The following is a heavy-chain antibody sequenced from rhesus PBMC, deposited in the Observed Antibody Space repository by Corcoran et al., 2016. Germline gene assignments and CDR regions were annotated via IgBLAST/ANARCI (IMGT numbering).Heavy chain of an antibody. V-gene: IGHV4-165*01. CDR2: ISGSSGST. D-gene: IGHD3-16*01. J-gene: IGHJ2*01. Sequence: QAQLQESGPGLVKPSETLSLTCAVSGGPFSGVSLGWIRQPPGKGRGGIGYISGSSGSTDYNPSLKSRVTISTDTSKNQFSLKLSSVTAADTAVYYCARARITIGVVPFFDLWGPGTPITISS. CDR3: ARARITIGVVPFFDL. CDR1: GGPFSGVS.